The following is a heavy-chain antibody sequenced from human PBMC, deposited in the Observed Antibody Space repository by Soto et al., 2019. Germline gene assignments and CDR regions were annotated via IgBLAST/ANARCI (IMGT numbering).Heavy chain of an antibody. J-gene: IGHJ4*02. CDR2: ISESGGST. Sequence: EVQLLESGAALVQPGESLNLSCTASGFTFSSYAMNWVRQAPGKGLECVSAISESGGSTYYADSVKGRFTICRDNPKNSLYLQMNSLVAEDTAVYYCAKDRQQYSSGWTGLDWGRGTPGTVSS. D-gene: IGHD6-25*01. CDR1: GFTFSSYA. CDR3: AKDRQQYSSGWTGLD. V-gene: IGHV3-23*01.